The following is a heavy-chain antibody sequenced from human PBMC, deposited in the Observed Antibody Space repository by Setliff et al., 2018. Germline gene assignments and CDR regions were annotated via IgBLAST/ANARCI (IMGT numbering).Heavy chain of an antibody. V-gene: IGHV4-34*01. CDR1: GGPFSSYY. CDR2: INHSGST. CDR3: ARGVPYYNFWSGYYGPLHYFDY. J-gene: IGHJ4*02. D-gene: IGHD3-3*01. Sequence: PSETLSLTCAVYGGPFSSYYWSWIRQPPGKGLEWIGEINHSGSTNYNPSLKSRVTISVDTSKNQFSLKLSSVTAADTAVYYCARGVPYYNFWSGYYGPLHYFDYWGQGTLVTVSS.